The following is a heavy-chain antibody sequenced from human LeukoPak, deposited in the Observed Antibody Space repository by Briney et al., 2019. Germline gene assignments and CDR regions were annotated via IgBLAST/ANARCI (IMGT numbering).Heavy chain of an antibody. CDR3: ARDRWVEMATMETAFDI. J-gene: IGHJ3*02. D-gene: IGHD5-24*01. CDR1: GYTFTSYG. V-gene: IGHV1-18*01. Sequence: GASVKVSCKASGYTFTSYGISWVRQAPGQGLEWMGWISAYNGNTNYAQKLQGRVTMTTDTSTSTAYMELRSLRSDDTAVYYCARDRWVEMATMETAFDIWGQGTMVTVSS. CDR2: ISAYNGNT.